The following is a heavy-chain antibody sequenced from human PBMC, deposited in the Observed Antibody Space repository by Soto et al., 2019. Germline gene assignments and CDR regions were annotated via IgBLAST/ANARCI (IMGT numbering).Heavy chain of an antibody. CDR3: ARSELGIAAAPPFEP. CDR2: INPSGGST. V-gene: IGHV1-46*01. CDR1: GYTFTSYY. Sequence: ASVKVSCKASGYTFTSYYMHWVRQAPGQGLEWMGIINPSGGSTSYAQKFQGRVTMTRDTSTSTVYMELSSLRSEDTAVYYCARSELGIAAAPPFEPWGQGTLVTVSS. J-gene: IGHJ5*02. D-gene: IGHD6-13*01.